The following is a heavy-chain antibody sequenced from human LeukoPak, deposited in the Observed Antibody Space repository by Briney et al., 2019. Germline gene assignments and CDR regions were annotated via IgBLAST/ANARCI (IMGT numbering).Heavy chain of an antibody. CDR1: GGSINSGSYY. V-gene: IGHV4-31*03. J-gene: IGHJ4*02. CDR3: AAAATSSSSELGY. CDR2: IHYSGST. D-gene: IGHD6-6*01. Sequence: SETLSLTCTVSGGSINSGSYYWSWIRQHPGKGLEWIGYIHYSGSTYYNPSLKSRLTISVDTSKNQLSLKLSSVTAADTAVYYCAAAATSSSSELGYWGQGTLVTVSP.